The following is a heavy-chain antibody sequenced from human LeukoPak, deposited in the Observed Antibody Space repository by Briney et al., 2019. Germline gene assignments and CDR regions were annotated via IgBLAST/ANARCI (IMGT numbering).Heavy chain of an antibody. V-gene: IGHV1-8*02. J-gene: IGHJ4*02. CDR3: ARGPPLAGYYDSSGYYPSFDY. CDR1: GYTFTGYY. CDR2: INPNSGNT. Sequence: GASVKVSCKASGYTFTGYYMHWVRQAPGQGLEWMGWINPNSGNTGYAQKFQGRVTMTRNTSISTAYMELSSLRSEDTAVYYCARGPPLAGYYDSSGYYPSFDYWGQGTLVTVSS. D-gene: IGHD3-22*01.